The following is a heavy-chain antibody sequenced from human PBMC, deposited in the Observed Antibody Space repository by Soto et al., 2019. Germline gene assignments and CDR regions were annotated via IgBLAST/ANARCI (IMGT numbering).Heavy chain of an antibody. V-gene: IGHV4-39*01. Sequence: SETLSLTCTVSGGSISSSSYYWGWIRQPPGKGLEWIGSIYYSGSTYYNPSLKSRVTISVDTSKNQFSLKLSSVTAADTAVYYCASKQWLVGTFDYFDYWGQGTLVT. D-gene: IGHD6-19*01. J-gene: IGHJ4*02. CDR3: ASKQWLVGTFDYFDY. CDR2: IYYSGST. CDR1: GGSISSSSYY.